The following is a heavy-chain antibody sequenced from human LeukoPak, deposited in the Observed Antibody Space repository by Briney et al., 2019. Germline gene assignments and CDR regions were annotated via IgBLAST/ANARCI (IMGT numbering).Heavy chain of an antibody. D-gene: IGHD1-26*01. CDR3: ARDSAVASH. CDR2: ISSRGTTI. J-gene: IGHJ4*02. Sequence: PGGSLRLSCAGSGFTFCSYQMNWVRQAPGKGLEWVSYISSRGTTIYYADSVKGRFTVSRDNARNSVYLQMNSLRVEDTAVYYCARDSAVASHWGQGTLVTVSS. V-gene: IGHV3-48*03. CDR1: GFTFCSYQ.